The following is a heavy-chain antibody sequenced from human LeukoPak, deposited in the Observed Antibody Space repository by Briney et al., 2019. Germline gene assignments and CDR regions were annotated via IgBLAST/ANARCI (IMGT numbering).Heavy chain of an antibody. D-gene: IGHD7-27*01. CDR3: VRRGSSSGWGDY. CDR2: ISSSSSAM. CDR1: GFTFSSYS. Sequence: GGSLRLSCAASGFTFSSYSMNWVRQAPGKGLEWISYISSSSSAMYYSDSVKGRFTISRDNAKNSLYLQMNSLRAEDTAVYYCVRRGSSSGWGDYWGQGTLVTVSS. V-gene: IGHV3-48*04. J-gene: IGHJ4*02.